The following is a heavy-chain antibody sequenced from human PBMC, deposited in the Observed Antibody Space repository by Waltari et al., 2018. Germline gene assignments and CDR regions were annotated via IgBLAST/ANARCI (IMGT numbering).Heavy chain of an antibody. Sequence: EVQLVEAGGDLVQPGRSLRLSREASGFTFSNYGRRWVSQSPGKGPVWVSRINGDGYGITYSDSVKGRFTISRDNTKNTLYLQMNSLRVEDTAVYYCARKGGRGYAYGPFYFDYWGQGALVIVSS. CDR3: ARKGGRGYAYGPFYFDY. CDR1: GFTFSNYG. CDR2: INGDGYGI. V-gene: IGHV3-74*01. D-gene: IGHD5-12*01. J-gene: IGHJ4*02.